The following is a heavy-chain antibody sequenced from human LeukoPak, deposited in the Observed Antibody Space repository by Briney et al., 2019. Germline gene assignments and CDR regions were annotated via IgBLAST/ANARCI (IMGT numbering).Heavy chain of an antibody. D-gene: IGHD3-10*01. J-gene: IGHJ4*02. V-gene: IGHV3-15*04. CDR3: TTYGSGRKFDY. CDR2: IESKTDGGTT. CDR1: GSSFSDAW. Sequence: GGSHRLSCAASGSSFSDAWMSWVRQIPGKGLEWVGRIESKTDGGTTDYAAPVKGRFTISRDDSTNTLYLQMNSLKPEDTAVYYCTTYGSGRKFDYWGQGILVTVSS.